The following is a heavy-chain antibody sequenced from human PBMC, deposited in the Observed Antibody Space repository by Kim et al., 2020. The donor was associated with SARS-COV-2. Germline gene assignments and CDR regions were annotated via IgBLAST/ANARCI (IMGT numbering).Heavy chain of an antibody. V-gene: IGHV3-30-3*01. D-gene: IGHD6-19*01. Sequence: GGSLRLSCAASGFTFSSYAMHWVRQAPGKGLEWVAVISYDGSNKYYADSVKGRFTISRDNSKNTLYLQMNSLRAEDTAVYYCARDRFLDSSGPDYWGQGTLVTVSS. CDR1: GFTFSSYA. J-gene: IGHJ4*02. CDR3: ARDRFLDSSGPDY. CDR2: ISYDGSNK.